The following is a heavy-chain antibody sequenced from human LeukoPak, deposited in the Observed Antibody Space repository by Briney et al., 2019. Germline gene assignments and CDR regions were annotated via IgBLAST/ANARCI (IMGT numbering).Heavy chain of an antibody. V-gene: IGHV4-34*01. CDR2: INHSGST. D-gene: IGHD4-17*01. CDR3: AREDYGDYQPNPFDY. Sequence: SETLSLTCAVYGGSFSGYYWSWIRQPPGKGLEWIGEINHSGSTNYNPSLKSRVTISVDTSKNQFSLKLSSVTAADTAVYYCAREDYGDYQPNPFDYWGQGTLVTVSS. CDR1: GGSFSGYY. J-gene: IGHJ4*02.